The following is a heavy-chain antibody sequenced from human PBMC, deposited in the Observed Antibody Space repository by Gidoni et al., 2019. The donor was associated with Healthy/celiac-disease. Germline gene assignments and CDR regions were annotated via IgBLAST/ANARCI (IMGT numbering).Heavy chain of an antibody. J-gene: IGHJ4*02. D-gene: IGHD6-13*01. CDR1: GFTFSNAW. CDR2: IKRKTDGGTT. CDR3: TTHSWSDY. Sequence: EVQLVESGGGLVKPGGSLRLSCAASGFTFSNAWMSWVRQAPGKGMEWVGSIKRKTDGGTTDYAAPVKGRFTISRDDAKNTLYLQMNSLKTEDTAVYYCTTHSWSDYWGQGTLVTVSS. V-gene: IGHV3-15*01.